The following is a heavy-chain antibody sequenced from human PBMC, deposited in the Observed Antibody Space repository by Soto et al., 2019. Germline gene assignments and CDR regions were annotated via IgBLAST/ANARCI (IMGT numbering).Heavy chain of an antibody. J-gene: IGHJ4*02. CDR1: GASTVSHYH. V-gene: IGHV4-31*02. CDR2: IFNSGTT. CDR3: ALALGPTTGLDY. Sequence: PSETLSLTCSVSGASTVSHYHWTWIRQPPGKGLEWMGYIFNSGTTSYNPSLTSRLSISMDTSGNHFSLELRSVTAADTAVYYCALALGPTTGLDYWGQGTLVTVSS. D-gene: IGHD1-26*01.